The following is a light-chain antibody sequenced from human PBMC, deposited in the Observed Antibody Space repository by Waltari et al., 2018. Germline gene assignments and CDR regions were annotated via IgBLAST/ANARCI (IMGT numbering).Light chain of an antibody. J-gene: IGKJ4*01. CDR2: AAS. V-gene: IGKV1-12*01. Sequence: DIKMTQSPSSVSASVGDRVTITCRASQGIANYLAWYQQKPGKAPKLLVYAASSVESGVPSRFGGSGYVTDFTLTINTLQPEDFSTYYCHQANSFPRTFGGGTKVEIK. CDR3: HQANSFPRT. CDR1: QGIANY.